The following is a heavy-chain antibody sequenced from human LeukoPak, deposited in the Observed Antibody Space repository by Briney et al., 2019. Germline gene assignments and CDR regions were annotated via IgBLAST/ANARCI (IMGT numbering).Heavy chain of an antibody. CDR2: IYYSGST. D-gene: IGHD3-10*01. CDR3: ARHVRGFSVPEGN. Sequence: SETLSLTCTVSGGSISSSSYYWGWIRQPPGKGLEWIGSIYYSGSTYYSPSLKSRVTISVDTSKNQFSLKLSSVTAADTAVYYCARHVRGFSVPEGNWGQGTLVTVSS. J-gene: IGHJ4*02. CDR1: GGSISSSSYY. V-gene: IGHV4-39*01.